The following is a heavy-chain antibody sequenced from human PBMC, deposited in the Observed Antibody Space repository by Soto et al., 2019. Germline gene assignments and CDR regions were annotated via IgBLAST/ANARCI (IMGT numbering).Heavy chain of an antibody. V-gene: IGHV4-30-2*01. J-gene: IGHJ3*02. CDR3: ASLYGSGSQRVFDI. CDR1: GGSISSGGYS. Sequence: SETLSLTCAVSGGSISSGGYSWSWIRQPPGKGLEWIGYIYHSGSTYYNPSLKSRVTISVDRSKNQFSLKLSSVTAADTAVYYCASLYGSGSQRVFDIWGQGTMVTVSS. D-gene: IGHD3-10*01. CDR2: IYHSGST.